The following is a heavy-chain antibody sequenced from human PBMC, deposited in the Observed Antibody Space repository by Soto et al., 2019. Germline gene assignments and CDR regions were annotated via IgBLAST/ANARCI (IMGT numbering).Heavy chain of an antibody. J-gene: IGHJ6*03. D-gene: IGHD3-16*01. Sequence: QVQLVESGGDLVRPGGSLRLSCAASGFTFSDHSMGWIRQSPGKGLEFMSSISGSSLSTFYGDSVKGRFTISRDNAKNPLHLQINGLSAEDTTADYCASILLVSYEDYYDMDVWGKGTTVAVSS. CDR2: ISGSSLST. CDR3: ASILLVSYEDYYDMDV. V-gene: IGHV3-11*01. CDR1: GFTFSDHS.